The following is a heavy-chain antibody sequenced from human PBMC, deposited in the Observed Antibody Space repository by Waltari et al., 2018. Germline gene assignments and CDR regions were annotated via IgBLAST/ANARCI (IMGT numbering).Heavy chain of an antibody. D-gene: IGHD3-10*01. V-gene: IGHV1-2*06. CDR2: INPNSGGT. CDR1: GYTFTGYY. Sequence: QVQLVQSGAEVKKPGASVKVSCKASGYTFTGYYMHWVRQAPGQGLEWMGRINPNSGGTNYAQKFQGRVTMTRDTSISTAYMELSRLRSDDTAVYYCARDSRQLELLWFRDSPPGYGMDVWGQGTTVTVSS. CDR3: ARDSRQLELLWFRDSPPGYGMDV. J-gene: IGHJ6*02.